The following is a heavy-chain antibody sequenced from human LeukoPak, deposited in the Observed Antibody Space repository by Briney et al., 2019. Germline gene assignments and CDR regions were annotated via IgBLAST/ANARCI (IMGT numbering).Heavy chain of an antibody. J-gene: IGHJ4*02. CDR2: ISGSGVGT. CDR1: GFTFSSYA. V-gene: IGHV3-23*01. Sequence: GGSLRLSCAASGFTFSSYAMSWVRQAPGKGLEWVSAISGSGVGTYYADSVKGRFTISRDNSKNTLYLQMISLRAEDSAVYYCAKDLIAAAGSLYYFDYWGQGTLVTVSS. CDR3: AKDLIAAAGSLYYFDY. D-gene: IGHD6-13*01.